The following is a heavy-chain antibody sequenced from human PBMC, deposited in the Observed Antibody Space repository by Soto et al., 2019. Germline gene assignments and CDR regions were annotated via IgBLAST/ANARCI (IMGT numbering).Heavy chain of an antibody. CDR2: IYWDDAK. J-gene: IGHJ4*02. Sequence: QITLRESGPTLVQPTQTLTLTCTLSGVSLTTSGVGVGWIRQPPGKALEWLALIYWDDAKRFSPSLKSRLAITRDTSKNQVVMTMTDMAPVDTAIYYCAHRQRTVVVGAPFDLWGQGSQVTVSS. CDR3: AHRQRTVVVGAPFDL. CDR1: GVSLTTSGVG. V-gene: IGHV2-5*02. D-gene: IGHD2-15*01.